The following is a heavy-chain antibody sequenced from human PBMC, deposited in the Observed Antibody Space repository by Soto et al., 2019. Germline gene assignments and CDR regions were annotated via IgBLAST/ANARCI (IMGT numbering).Heavy chain of an antibody. V-gene: IGHV3-15*01. CDR2: IKSKTDGGTT. J-gene: IGHJ4*02. CDR3: TTDRRGSYCSSTSCYRAFDY. Sequence: EVQLVESGGGLVKPGGSLRLSCAASGFTFSNAWMSWVRQAPGKGLEWVGRIKSKTDGGTTDYAAPVKGRFTISRDDSKNTLYLQMNSLKTEDTAVYYCTTDRRGSYCSSTSCYRAFDYWVQGTLVTVSS. CDR1: GFTFSNAW. D-gene: IGHD2-2*01.